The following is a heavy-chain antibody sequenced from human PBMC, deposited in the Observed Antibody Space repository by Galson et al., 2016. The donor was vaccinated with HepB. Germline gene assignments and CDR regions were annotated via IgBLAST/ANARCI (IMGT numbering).Heavy chain of an antibody. CDR3: ARHHEIHLFQNGMDV. CDR2: IHYSGAT. CDR1: GGPISGYY. J-gene: IGHJ6*02. V-gene: IGHV4-59*01. D-gene: IGHD2/OR15-2a*01. Sequence: SETLSLTCAVSGGPISGYYWSWIRQPPGKGLEWIGYIHYSGATIYNSSLRGRVTISVHTSKNQFSLQLSSVTAADTAVYYCARHHEIHLFQNGMDVWGQGTVVTVSS.